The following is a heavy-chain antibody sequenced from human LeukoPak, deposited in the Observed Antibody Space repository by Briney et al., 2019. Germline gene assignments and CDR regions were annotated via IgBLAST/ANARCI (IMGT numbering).Heavy chain of an antibody. J-gene: IGHJ6*04. D-gene: IGHD3-10*01. Sequence: SVKVSCKASGGTFSSYAISWVRQAPGQGLEWMGGIIPIFGTANYAQKFQGRVPITADESTSTDYMELSSLRSEDTAVYYCARWSYYGSGSYYNMGYYYYYGMDVWGKGTTVTVSS. V-gene: IGHV1-69*13. CDR2: IIPIFGTA. CDR1: GGTFSSYA. CDR3: ARWSYYGSGSYYNMGYYYYYGMDV.